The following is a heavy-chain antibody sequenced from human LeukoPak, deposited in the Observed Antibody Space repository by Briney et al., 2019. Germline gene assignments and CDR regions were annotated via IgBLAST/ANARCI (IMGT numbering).Heavy chain of an antibody. V-gene: IGHV1-69*13. CDR1: GYTFRSYG. CDR2: IIPIFGTA. J-gene: IGHJ3*02. CDR3: ARAPYCSSTSCYSQADAFDI. D-gene: IGHD2-2*02. Sequence: SVKVSCKASGYTFRSYGINWVRQAPGQGLEWMGGIIPIFGTANYAQKFQGRVTITADESTSTAYMELSSLRSEDTAVYYCARAPYCSSTSCYSQADAFDIWGQGTMVTVSS.